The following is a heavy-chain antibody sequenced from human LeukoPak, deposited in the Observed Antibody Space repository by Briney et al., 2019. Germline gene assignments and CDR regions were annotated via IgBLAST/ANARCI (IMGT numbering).Heavy chain of an antibody. D-gene: IGHD1-26*01. J-gene: IGHJ4*02. CDR1: GFTFSNYR. CDR2: ISTSSIYI. Sequence: KSGGSLRLSCAASGFTFSNYRMNWVRQAPGKGLEWVSSISTSSIYIYYADSLKGRFTISRDNAKNSLYLQMNSLRAEDTAVYYCARGELLYDYWGQGTLVTVSS. CDR3: ARGELLYDY. V-gene: IGHV3-21*01.